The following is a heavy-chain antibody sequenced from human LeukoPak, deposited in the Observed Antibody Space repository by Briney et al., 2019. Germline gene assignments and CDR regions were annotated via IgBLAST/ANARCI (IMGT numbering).Heavy chain of an antibody. CDR2: IYSGGST. D-gene: IGHD4-17*01. V-gene: IGHV3-66*01. CDR1: GFTVSSNY. Sequence: PGGSLRLSCAASGFTVSSNYMSWVRQAPGKGLEWVSVIYSGGSTYYADSVKGRFTISRDNSKNTLYLQMNSLRAEDTAVYYCARSMTTVTPTLDVWGQGTTVTVSS. J-gene: IGHJ6*02. CDR3: ARSMTTVTPTLDV.